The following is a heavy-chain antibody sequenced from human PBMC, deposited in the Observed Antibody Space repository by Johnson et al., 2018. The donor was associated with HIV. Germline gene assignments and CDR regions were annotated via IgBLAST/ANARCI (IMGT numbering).Heavy chain of an antibody. Sequence: QVQLVESGGGVVQPGRSLRLSCAASGFTFSIYSMHWVRQAPGKGLEWVAIISYDGSNKYYADSVKGRFTISRDNSKNTLYLQMNSLRAEDTAVYYCATISVSPSRVHDGFDFWGQGTMVNGSS. V-gene: IGHV3-30-3*01. J-gene: IGHJ3*01. CDR1: GFTFSIYS. CDR3: ATISVSPSRVHDGFDF. D-gene: IGHD3-16*02. CDR2: ISYDGSNK.